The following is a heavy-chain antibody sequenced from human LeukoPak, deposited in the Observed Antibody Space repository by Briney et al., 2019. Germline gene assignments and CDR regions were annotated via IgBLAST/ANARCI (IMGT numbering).Heavy chain of an antibody. CDR3: AKDYYVPNY. V-gene: IGHV3-23*01. CDR1: GFTFSSYT. D-gene: IGHD3-22*01. Sequence: GGSLRLSCAASGFTFSSYTMSWIRQAPGKGLEWVSAISGNAGIIYNADFVKGRFTISRDNSKNTLYLQMNSLRAEDTAVYYCAKDYYVPNYWGQGTLVTVSS. CDR2: ISGNAGII. J-gene: IGHJ4*02.